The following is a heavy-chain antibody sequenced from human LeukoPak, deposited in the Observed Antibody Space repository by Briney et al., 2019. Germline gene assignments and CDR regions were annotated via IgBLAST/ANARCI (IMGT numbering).Heavy chain of an antibody. Sequence: SETLSLTCTVSVGSISSYYWSWIRQPAGKGLEWIGRIYTSGSTNYNPSLKSRVTMSVDTSKNQFSLKLSSVTAADTAVYYCARAGYCSGGSCSFFNDGWGQGTLVTVSS. V-gene: IGHV4-4*07. CDR2: IYTSGST. CDR3: ARAGYCSGGSCSFFNDG. D-gene: IGHD2-15*01. J-gene: IGHJ4*02. CDR1: VGSISSYY.